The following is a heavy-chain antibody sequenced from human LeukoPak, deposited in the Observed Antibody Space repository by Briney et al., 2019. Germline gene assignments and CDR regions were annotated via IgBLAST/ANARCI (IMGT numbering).Heavy chain of an antibody. J-gene: IGHJ6*03. D-gene: IGHD3-9*01. CDR1: GGSISSYY. CDR3: ARDFEESHLYYYYYYMDV. V-gene: IGHV4-59*01. CDR2: IYYSGST. Sequence: PSETLSLTCTVSGGSISSYYWSWIRQPPGKGLEWIGYIYYSGSTNYNPSLKSRVTISVDTSKNQFSLKLSSVTAADTAVYYCARDFEESHLYYYYYYMDVWGKGTTVTVSS.